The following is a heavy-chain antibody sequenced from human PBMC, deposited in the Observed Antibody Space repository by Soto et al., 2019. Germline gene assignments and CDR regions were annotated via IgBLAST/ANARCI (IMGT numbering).Heavy chain of an antibody. Sequence: ASVKVSCKASGYTFTSYDINWVRQATGQGLEWMGWMNPNSGNTGYAQKFQGRVTMTRNTSISTAYMELSSLRSEDTAVYYCARGSCSGGSCYSSLDYYCMDVWGKGTTVTVSS. V-gene: IGHV1-8*01. J-gene: IGHJ6*03. CDR1: GYTFTSYD. D-gene: IGHD2-15*01. CDR2: MNPNSGNT. CDR3: ARGSCSGGSCYSSLDYYCMDV.